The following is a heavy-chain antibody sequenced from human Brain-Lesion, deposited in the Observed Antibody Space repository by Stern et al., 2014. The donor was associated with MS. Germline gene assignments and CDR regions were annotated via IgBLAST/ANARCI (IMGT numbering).Heavy chain of an antibody. D-gene: IGHD3-3*02. J-gene: IGHJ2*01. CDR1: GGSVSSGGYF. V-gene: IGHV4-31*03. Sequence: QVQLEESGPGLVKPLQTLSLPCTVSGGSVSSGGYFWNWIRQHPGQGLEWIGHVYYSGSIAYNPSLKSRVTISVDTSKNQFSLRLRSVTAADTAVYYCARNPALWYFDLWGRGTLAAVSS. CDR3: ARNPALWYFDL. CDR2: VYYSGSI.